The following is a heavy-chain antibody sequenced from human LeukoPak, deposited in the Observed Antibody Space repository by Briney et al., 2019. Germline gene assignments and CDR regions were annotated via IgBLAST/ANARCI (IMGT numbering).Heavy chain of an antibody. Sequence: GGSLRLSCAASGFTFSDYYMTWIRQAPGKGLEWVSYISSRSGSSIYYADSVKGRFTISRDNAKNSLYLQMNSLRAEDTAVYYCARDWVAARPKDFEDYWGQGTLVTVSS. V-gene: IGHV3-11*04. D-gene: IGHD6-6*01. CDR1: GFTFSDYY. CDR3: ARDWVAARPKDFEDY. CDR2: ISSRSGSSI. J-gene: IGHJ4*02.